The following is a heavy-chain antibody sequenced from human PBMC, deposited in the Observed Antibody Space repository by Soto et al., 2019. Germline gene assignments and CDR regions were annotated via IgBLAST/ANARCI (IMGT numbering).Heavy chain of an antibody. J-gene: IGHJ4*02. CDR3: ARVAPYCSTTTCYIDS. Sequence: ELQLLDSGGGLVKPGGSLRLSCTASEFTFTNFAMSWVRQAPGKGLEWVSGISADGGGTYYAGSVKGRFTISRDNSKNTVYLQMNSLRAEDTALYYCARVAPYCSTTTCYIDSWGQGTLVTVSS. CDR1: EFTFTNFA. CDR2: ISADGGGT. V-gene: IGHV3-23*01. D-gene: IGHD2-2*01.